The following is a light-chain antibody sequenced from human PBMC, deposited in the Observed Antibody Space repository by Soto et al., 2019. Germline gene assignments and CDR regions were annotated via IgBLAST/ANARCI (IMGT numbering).Light chain of an antibody. V-gene: IGKV3-20*01. J-gene: IGKJ2*01. Sequence: EVVLTQSPGTLCLSPGERATLSCRASQTMSSGNLIWYQQKPGQAPRLLIYGAYTRATGIPDRFSGSGSGTDFTLTISRLDPDDFAVYYCQQFGSSPYTFGQGTRLEIK. CDR1: QTMSSGN. CDR2: GAY. CDR3: QQFGSSPYT.